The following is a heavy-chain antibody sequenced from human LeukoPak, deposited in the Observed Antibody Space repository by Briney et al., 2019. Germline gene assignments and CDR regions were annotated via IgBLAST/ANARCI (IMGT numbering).Heavy chain of an antibody. CDR3: ARDREVLTGTMHYYYYGMDV. Sequence: GGSLRLSCAASGFIFSSYGMHWVRQAPGKGLEWVAIIWYDGSNKYYADSVKGRFTISRDNSKNTLYLQMNSLRAEDTAVYYCARDREVLTGTMHYYYYGMDVWGQGTTVTVSS. J-gene: IGHJ6*02. CDR1: GFIFSSYG. V-gene: IGHV3-30*02. CDR2: IWYDGSNK. D-gene: IGHD1-7*01.